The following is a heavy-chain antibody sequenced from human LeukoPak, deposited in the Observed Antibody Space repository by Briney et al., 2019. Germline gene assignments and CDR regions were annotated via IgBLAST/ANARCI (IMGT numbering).Heavy chain of an antibody. CDR3: ARGPRYFDY. J-gene: IGHJ4*02. V-gene: IGHV4-34*01. CDR1: GGSFSGYY. CDR2: INHSGST. Sequence: SETLSLTCAVYGGSFSGYYWSWIRQPPGKGLEWIGEINHSGSTNHNPSLKSRVTISVDTSKSQFSLKLSSVTAADTAVYYCARGPRYFDYWGQGTLVTVSS.